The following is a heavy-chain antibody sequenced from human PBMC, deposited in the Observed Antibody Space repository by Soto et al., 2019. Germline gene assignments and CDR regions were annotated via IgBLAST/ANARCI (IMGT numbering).Heavy chain of an antibody. CDR2: ISGSGGST. CDR3: ARRGYSGYDSPNYYYYMDV. J-gene: IGHJ6*03. V-gene: IGHV3-23*01. CDR1: GFTFSSYA. D-gene: IGHD5-12*01. Sequence: GGSLRLSCAASGFTFSSYAMSWVRQAPGKGLEWVSAISGSGGSTYYADSVKGRFTISRDNSKNTLYLQMNSLRAEDTAVYYCARRGYSGYDSPNYYYYMDVWGKGTTVTVSS.